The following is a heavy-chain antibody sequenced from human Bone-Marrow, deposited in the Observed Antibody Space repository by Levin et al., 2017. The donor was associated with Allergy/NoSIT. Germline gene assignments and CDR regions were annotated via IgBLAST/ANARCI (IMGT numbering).Heavy chain of an antibody. CDR3: TRDLGPSSPRSGHAH. V-gene: IGHV3-7*04. Sequence: GGSLRLSCAASGFTFSDYWMTWVRQAPGKGLEWVANIKQDGSEINYVDSVEGRFTISRDNARNSLFLQMSSLRAEDTAVYYCTRDLGPSSPRSGHAHWGQGTLITVSS. CDR1: GFTFSDYW. D-gene: IGHD2-2*01. CDR2: IKQDGSEI. J-gene: IGHJ4*02.